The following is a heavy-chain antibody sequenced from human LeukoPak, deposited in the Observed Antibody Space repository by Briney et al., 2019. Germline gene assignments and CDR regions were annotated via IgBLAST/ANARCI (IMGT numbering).Heavy chain of an antibody. V-gene: IGHV3-30*02. CDR2: IQYDGSNK. CDR1: GFSFSSYG. D-gene: IGHD6-19*01. J-gene: IGHJ6*02. Sequence: GGSLRLSCAASGFSFSSYGMHWVRQAPGKGLEWVAFIQYDGSNKYYADSVKGRFTISRDNSKNTLYLQMNSLRAEDTAVYYCARDTIEGIAVAGTNYYYGMDVWGQGTTVTVSS. CDR3: ARDTIEGIAVAGTNYYYGMDV.